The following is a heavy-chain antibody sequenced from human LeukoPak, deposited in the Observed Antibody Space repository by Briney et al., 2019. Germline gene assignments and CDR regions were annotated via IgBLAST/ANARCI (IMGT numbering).Heavy chain of an antibody. D-gene: IGHD3-22*01. V-gene: IGHV3-11*01. J-gene: IGHJ4*02. CDR3: ARDDTAPTYYYDSSGYSG. Sequence: GGSLRLSCAASGFTFSDYYMSWIRQAPGKGPEWVSYISSSGSTIYYADSVKGRFTISRDNDKNSLYLQMNSLRAEDTAVYYCARDDTAPTYYYDSSGYSGWGQGTLVTVSS. CDR2: ISSSGSTI. CDR1: GFTFSDYY.